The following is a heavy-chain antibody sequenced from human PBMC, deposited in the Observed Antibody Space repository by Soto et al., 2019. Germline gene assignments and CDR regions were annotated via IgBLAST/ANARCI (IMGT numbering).Heavy chain of an antibody. D-gene: IGHD6-19*01. CDR3: ARKQWPDAFDI. V-gene: IGHV4-34*01. Sequence: SETLSLTCAVYGGSLSGYYWSWIRQPPGKGLEWIGEINHSGSTNYNPSLKSRVTISVDTSKNQFSLKLSSVTAADTAVYYCARKQWPDAFDIWGQGTMVTVSS. CDR2: INHSGST. J-gene: IGHJ3*02. CDR1: GGSLSGYY.